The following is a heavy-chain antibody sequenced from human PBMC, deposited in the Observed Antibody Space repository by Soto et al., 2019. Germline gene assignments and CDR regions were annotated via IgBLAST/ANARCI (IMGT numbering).Heavy chain of an antibody. CDR2: IYYTGSS. CDR3: ARGIGQQLPPLD. V-gene: IGHV4-59*01. J-gene: IGHJ4*02. CDR1: GGSISSYG. D-gene: IGHD2-2*01. Sequence: SETLSLTCTVSGGSISSYGWSWIRQPPGKGLEWIRYIYYTGSSNYNPSLKSRVTISVDTSKNQFSLKLSSVTAADTAVYYCARGIGQQLPPLDWGQGTLVTVS.